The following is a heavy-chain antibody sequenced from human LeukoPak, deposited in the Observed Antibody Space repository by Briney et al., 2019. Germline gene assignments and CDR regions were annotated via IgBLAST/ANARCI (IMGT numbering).Heavy chain of an antibody. D-gene: IGHD1-26*01. CDR3: AKITSISGSYLGG. CDR2: IYSGGST. CDR1: EFSVGSNY. J-gene: IGHJ4*02. Sequence: GGSLRLSCAASEFSVGSNYMTWVRQAPGKGPEWVSLIYSGGSTYYADSVKGRFTISRDNSKNTLYLQMNSLRAEDTAVYYCAKITSISGSYLGGWGQGTLVTVSS. V-gene: IGHV3-66*01.